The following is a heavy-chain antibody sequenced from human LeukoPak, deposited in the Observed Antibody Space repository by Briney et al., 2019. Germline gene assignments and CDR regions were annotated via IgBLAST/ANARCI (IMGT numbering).Heavy chain of an antibody. D-gene: IGHD3-22*01. J-gene: IGHJ4*02. CDR3: ARFTTYYYDSSGYYPYDY. V-gene: IGHV1-2*02. CDR1: GYTFTGYY. Sequence: ASVKVSCKASGYTFTGYYMHWVRQAPGQGLEWMGWINPNSGGTNYAQKFQGRVTMTRDTSISTAYMELSRLRSDDTAVYYCARFTTYYYDSSGYYPYDYWGQGTLVTVSS. CDR2: INPNSGGT.